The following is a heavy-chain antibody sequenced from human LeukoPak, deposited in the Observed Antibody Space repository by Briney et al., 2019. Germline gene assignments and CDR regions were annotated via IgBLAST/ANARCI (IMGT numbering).Heavy chain of an antibody. CDR1: GGTFSSYA. V-gene: IGHV1-69*13. D-gene: IGHD1-26*01. CDR3: AREGGSGSYVDY. CDR2: IIPIFGTA. J-gene: IGHJ4*02. Sequence: EASVKVSCKASGGTFSSYAISWVRQAPGQGLEWMGGIIPIFGTANYAQKFQGRVTITADESTSTAYMELSSLRSEDTAVYYCAREGGSGSYVDYWGQGTLVTVSS.